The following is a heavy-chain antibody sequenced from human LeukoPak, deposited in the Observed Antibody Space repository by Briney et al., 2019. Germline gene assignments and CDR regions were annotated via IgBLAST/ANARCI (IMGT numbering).Heavy chain of an antibody. CDR2: IKSKGGGETT. Sequence: GGSLRLSCAASGFTFKDAWMSWVRQAPGKGLEWVGRIKSKGGGETTDYAAPVKGRFTISRDDSKETLYLQMVSLKTEDTAVYYCSWERSFYHGMDVWGQGTTVTVSS. V-gene: IGHV3-15*01. CDR3: SWERSFYHGMDV. CDR1: GFTFKDAW. J-gene: IGHJ6*02. D-gene: IGHD1-26*01.